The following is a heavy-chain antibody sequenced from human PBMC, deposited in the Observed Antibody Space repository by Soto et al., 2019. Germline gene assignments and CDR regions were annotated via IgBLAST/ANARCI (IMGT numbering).Heavy chain of an antibody. D-gene: IGHD3-10*01. Sequence: ESLKVFLEGSGYRFTSYWIDWVRQMPGKGLEWMGIIYPGDSDNRYSPSFQGQVTISADKSISTAYLHWSSLKASDTAMYYCARRRFGEFKNGMDGWGQGTTVTVSS. J-gene: IGHJ6*02. V-gene: IGHV5-51*01. CDR3: ARRRFGEFKNGMDG. CDR2: IYPGDSDN. CDR1: GYRFTSYW.